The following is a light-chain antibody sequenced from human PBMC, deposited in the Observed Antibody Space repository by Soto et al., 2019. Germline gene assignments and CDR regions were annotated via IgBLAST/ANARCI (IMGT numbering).Light chain of an antibody. CDR3: QQSYSTPLT. V-gene: IGKV1-39*01. CDR1: QSIGGF. CDR2: AAS. J-gene: IGKJ4*01. Sequence: DLPMTQSPSSLSVSVGDRVTITCRASQSIGGFLNWYQQKLGKAPKLLIYAASSLQGGVPSRFSGSGSGTDFTLTISSLQPEDFATYYCQQSYSTPLTFGGGTKVEI.